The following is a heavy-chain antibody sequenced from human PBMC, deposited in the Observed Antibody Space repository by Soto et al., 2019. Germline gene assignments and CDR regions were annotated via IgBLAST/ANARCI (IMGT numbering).Heavy chain of an antibody. CDR1: GFTFSSYG. CDR3: AKSLRGAGGSRFYGMDV. Sequence: ESGGGVVQPGRSLRLSCAASGFTFSSYGMHWVRQAPGKGLEWVAVISYDGSNKYYADSVKGRFTISRDNSKNTLYLQMNSLRAEDTAVYYCAKSLRGAGGSRFYGMDVWGQGTTVTVSS. V-gene: IGHV3-30*18. J-gene: IGHJ6*02. D-gene: IGHD2-2*01. CDR2: ISYDGSNK.